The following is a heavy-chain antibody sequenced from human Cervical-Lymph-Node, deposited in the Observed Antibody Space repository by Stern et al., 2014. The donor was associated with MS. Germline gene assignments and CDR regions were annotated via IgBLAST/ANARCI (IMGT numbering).Heavy chain of an antibody. CDR1: GSFFGDYY. Sequence: QVQLEESGGGLVKPGGSLRLSCAASGSFFGDYYMTWIRQAPGKGLEWVSYISGSGSTTYYADSVKGRFTISRDNAKNSLYLQMNGLRAEDTAVYYCARDEHSLGSWGQGTLVTVSS. V-gene: IGHV3-11*01. CDR2: ISGSGSTT. CDR3: ARDEHSLGS. J-gene: IGHJ4*02. D-gene: IGHD2-15*01.